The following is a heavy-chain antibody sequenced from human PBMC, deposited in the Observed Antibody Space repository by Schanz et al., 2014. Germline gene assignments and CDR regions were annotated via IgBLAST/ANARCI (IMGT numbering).Heavy chain of an antibody. D-gene: IGHD2-21*02. CDR2: VKSKADGGTT. V-gene: IGHV3-15*01. J-gene: IGHJ3*02. Sequence: VQLVESGGGLVKPGGSLRLSCGASGFTFSNAWMTWVRQAQGKGLEWVGRVKSKADGGTTAYAAPVEGRFTVSRDDSKNMLYLQMDRLKIEDTAVYYCAADPRDWVTYDGFDMWGQGTRVTVSS. CDR3: AADPRDWVTYDGFDM. CDR1: GFTFSNAW.